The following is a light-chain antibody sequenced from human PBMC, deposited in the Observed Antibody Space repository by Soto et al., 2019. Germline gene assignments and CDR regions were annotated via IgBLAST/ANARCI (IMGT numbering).Light chain of an antibody. CDR1: QSVLYSSNNKNY. V-gene: IGKV4-1*01. J-gene: IGKJ1*01. CDR2: WAS. CDR3: QQYYSTPQT. Sequence: DIVMTQSPDSLAVSLGERATINCKSSQSVLYSSNNKNYLAWYQQKPGQPPKLLIYWASTRESGVPDRFSGSGSWTDFTLTISSLQAEDVAVYYCQQYYSTPQTFGQGTKVEIK.